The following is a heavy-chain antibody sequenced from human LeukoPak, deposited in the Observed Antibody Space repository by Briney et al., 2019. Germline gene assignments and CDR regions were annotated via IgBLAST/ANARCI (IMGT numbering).Heavy chain of an antibody. Sequence: PGGSLRLSCAASGFTFSSYSMNWVRQAPGKGLEWVSSISSSSSYIYYADSVKGRFTISRDNAKNSLYLQMNSLRAEDTAVYYCARENTPAFSRVVLDYWGQGTLVTVSS. V-gene: IGHV3-21*01. D-gene: IGHD3-10*01. CDR3: ARENTPAFSRVVLDY. J-gene: IGHJ4*02. CDR2: ISSSSSYI. CDR1: GFTFSSYS.